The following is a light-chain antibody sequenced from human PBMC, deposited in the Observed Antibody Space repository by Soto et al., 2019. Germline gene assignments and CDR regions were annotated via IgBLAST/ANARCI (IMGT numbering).Light chain of an antibody. V-gene: IGKV3-15*01. CDR2: GAS. J-gene: IGKJ4*01. CDR3: QQYDTWPLT. Sequence: EIVMTQSPATLSVSPGERATLSCRASQSVRSNLAWYQQKPGQAPRLLVYGASTRATGIADRFSGSGSGTEFTLTISSLQSEDFAVYYCQQYDTWPLTFGGGTKVEIK. CDR1: QSVRSN.